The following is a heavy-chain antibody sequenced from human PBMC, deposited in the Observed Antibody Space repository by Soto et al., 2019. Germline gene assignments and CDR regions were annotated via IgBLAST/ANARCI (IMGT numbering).Heavy chain of an antibody. J-gene: IGHJ6*03. CDR1: GFTLSSDS. D-gene: IGHD3-9*01. V-gene: IGHV3-48*01. Sequence: GGSLRLSCAASGFTLSSDSMNWVRQAPGKGLEWVSYISSSSSTIYYADSVKGRFTISRDNAKNSLYLQMNSLRAEDTAVYYCARGRGDDILTGRNYADYYYFYMSVWGQGTTVTVSS. CDR2: ISSSSSTI. CDR3: ARGRGDDILTGRNYADYYYFYMSV.